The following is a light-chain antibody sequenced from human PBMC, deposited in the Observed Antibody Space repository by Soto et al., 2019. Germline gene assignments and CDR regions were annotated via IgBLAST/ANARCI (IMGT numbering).Light chain of an antibody. CDR3: SSYAGNNNVV. J-gene: IGLJ2*01. Sequence: QSVLTQPPSASGSPGQSVTISCTGTSSDVGGCKFVSWYQQHPGKAPKLLIFEVSRRPSGVPDRFSGSKSGNTASLTVSGLQAEDEADYYCSSYAGNNNVVFGGGTKLTVL. V-gene: IGLV2-8*01. CDR2: EVS. CDR1: SSDVGGCKF.